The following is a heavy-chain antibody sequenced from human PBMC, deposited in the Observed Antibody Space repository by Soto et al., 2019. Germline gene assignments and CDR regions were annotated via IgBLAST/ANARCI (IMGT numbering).Heavy chain of an antibody. V-gene: IGHV3-23*01. Sequence: GGSLRLSCAASGFTFSSYAMSWVRQAPGKGLEWVSAISGSGSSKYYADSVKGRFTISRENSKITLYLQMNSRGADDTVVYYCANDLLRYYYDSSGYYPALGPLDYWGQGTLVTVSS. CDR1: GFTFSSYA. CDR3: ANDLLRYYYDSSGYYPALGPLDY. D-gene: IGHD3-22*01. CDR2: ISGSGSSK. J-gene: IGHJ4*02.